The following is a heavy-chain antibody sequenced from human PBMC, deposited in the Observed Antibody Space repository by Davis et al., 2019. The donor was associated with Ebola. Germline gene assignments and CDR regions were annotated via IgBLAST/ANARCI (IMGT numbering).Heavy chain of an antibody. CDR1: GDSVSTAG. D-gene: IGHD3-10*01. J-gene: IGHJ6*04. Sequence: HSQTLSLTSAISGDSVSTAGLNCISQSPSRGLEWLGRTYYNSKWYSDYAVSVKSRITINPDTSKNQFSLQLNSVTPEDTALYYCARGWFRGGMDVWGEGTTVTVSS. CDR3: ARGWFRGGMDV. CDR2: TYYNSKWYS. V-gene: IGHV6-1*01.